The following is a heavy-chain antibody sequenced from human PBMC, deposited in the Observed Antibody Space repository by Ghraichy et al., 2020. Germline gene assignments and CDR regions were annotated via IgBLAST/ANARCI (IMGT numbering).Heavy chain of an antibody. CDR1: GFTFSSYD. J-gene: IGHJ4*02. CDR2: IRYDGSNK. Sequence: GGSLRLSCAASGFTFSSYDMHWVRQAPGKGLEWVAFIRYDGSNKYYADSVKGRFTISRDNSKNTLYLQMNSLRAEDTAVYYCAKEGKDLYYFDYWGQGTLVTVSS. V-gene: IGHV3-30*02. CDR3: AKEGKDLYYFDY.